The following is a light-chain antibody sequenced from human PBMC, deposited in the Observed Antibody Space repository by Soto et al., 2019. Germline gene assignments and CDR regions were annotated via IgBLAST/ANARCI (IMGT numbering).Light chain of an antibody. CDR3: QQYNSWPRT. J-gene: IGKJ2*01. Sequence: EIVMTQSPATLSVSPGERATLSCRASQSVSSDLAWYQQKPGLAPRLLIYAASTRATGVPGRFSGSGSGTEFTLTIGSLQSEDFEVYYCQQYNSWPRTFGQGTKLEIK. CDR2: AAS. V-gene: IGKV3-15*01. CDR1: QSVSSD.